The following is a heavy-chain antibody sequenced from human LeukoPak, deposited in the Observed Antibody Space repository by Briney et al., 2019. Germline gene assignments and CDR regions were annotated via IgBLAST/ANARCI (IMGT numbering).Heavy chain of an antibody. CDR1: GFTFSSYG. D-gene: IGHD2-2*01. CDR3: AGAQHYQLLLAWFDP. J-gene: IGHJ5*02. V-gene: IGHV3-21*01. CDR2: ISSSSSYI. Sequence: GRSLRLSCAASGFTFSSYGMHWVRQAPGKGLEWVSSISSSSSYIYYADSVKGRFTISRDNAKNSLYLQMNSLRAEDTAVYYCAGAQHYQLLLAWFDPWGQGTLVTVSS.